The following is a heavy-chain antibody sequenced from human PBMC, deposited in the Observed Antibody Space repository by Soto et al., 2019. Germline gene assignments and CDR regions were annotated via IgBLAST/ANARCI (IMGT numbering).Heavy chain of an antibody. Sequence: SEIPSPICAVDGGSCRGYLWRWIRQPPWKWVVWIGEINHSGRTNYNPSLKSRFTISVDTSKNQFSLKLSSVTAADTAVYYRASRRYFDWVLSSGNWFDPWGQGTLVTVSS. CDR1: GGSCRGYL. J-gene: IGHJ5*02. CDR3: ASRRYFDWVLSSGNWFDP. D-gene: IGHD3-9*01. CDR2: INHSGRT. V-gene: IGHV4-34*01.